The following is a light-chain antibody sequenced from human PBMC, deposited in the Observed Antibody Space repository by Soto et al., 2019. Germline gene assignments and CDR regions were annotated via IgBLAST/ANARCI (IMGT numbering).Light chain of an antibody. Sequence: DIQMTQSPSSLSASVGDRVTITCQASQDIRNYLNWFQKKPGKGHNLLIYDASTLATGVPSRFSGSGSGTDFTLTISSLQPEDIATYFCQHFAEFPFTFGGGTKVEIK. CDR1: QDIRNY. CDR2: DAS. V-gene: IGKV1-33*01. CDR3: QHFAEFPFT. J-gene: IGKJ4*01.